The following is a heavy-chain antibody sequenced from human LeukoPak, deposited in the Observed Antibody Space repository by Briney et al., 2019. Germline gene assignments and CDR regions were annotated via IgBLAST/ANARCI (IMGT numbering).Heavy chain of an antibody. CDR2: IYHSGST. CDR1: GGSISSSNW. CDR3: ARYCSSTSCVWFDP. Sequence: PSETLSLTCTVSGGSISSSNWWSWVRQPPGKGLEWIGEIYHSGSTNYNPSLKSRVTISVDKSKNQFSLKLSSVTAADTAVYYCARYCSSTSCVWFDPWGQGTLVTVSS. V-gene: IGHV4-4*02. D-gene: IGHD2-2*01. J-gene: IGHJ5*02.